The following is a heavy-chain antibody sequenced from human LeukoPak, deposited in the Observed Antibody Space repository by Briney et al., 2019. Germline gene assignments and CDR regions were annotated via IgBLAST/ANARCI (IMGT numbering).Heavy chain of an antibody. CDR2: INHSGST. CDR1: GGSFSGYY. D-gene: IGHD2-2*01. Sequence: SETLSLTCAVYGGSFSGYYWSWIRQPPGKGLEWIGEINHSGSTNFNPSLKSRVTISVDTSKNQFSLKLSSVTAADTAVYYCASLWPYQLSAFDIWGQGTMVTVSS. CDR3: ASLWPYQLSAFDI. J-gene: IGHJ3*02. V-gene: IGHV4-34*01.